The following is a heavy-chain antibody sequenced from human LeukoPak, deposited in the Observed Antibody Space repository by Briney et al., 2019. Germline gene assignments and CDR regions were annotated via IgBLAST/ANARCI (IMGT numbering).Heavy chain of an antibody. D-gene: IGHD3-22*01. CDR1: GGSISSSSYH. V-gene: IGHV4-39*01. Sequence: SETLSLTCTVSGGSISSSSYHWGWIRQPPGRGLEWIGSIYYSGSTYYNPSLKSRVTISVDTSKTQFSLKLSSVTAADTAVYYCARQDPPPMYYYDSSGIDYWGQGTLVTVSS. CDR2: IYYSGST. J-gene: IGHJ4*02. CDR3: ARQDPPPMYYYDSSGIDY.